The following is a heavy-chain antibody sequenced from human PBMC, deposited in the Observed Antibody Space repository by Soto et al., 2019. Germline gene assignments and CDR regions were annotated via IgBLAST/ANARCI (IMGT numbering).Heavy chain of an antibody. D-gene: IGHD3-10*01. Sequence: QVQLQESGPGLVKPSETLSLTCTVSGGSISSYYWSWIRQPPGKGLEWIGYINYSGSTNYNPSLRSPVTTSVDTSKNQFPLKLSSLTAADTAVYYCARGRGVVDFWGQGTLVTVSS. CDR3: ARGRGVVDF. J-gene: IGHJ4*02. V-gene: IGHV4-59*01. CDR1: GGSISSYY. CDR2: INYSGST.